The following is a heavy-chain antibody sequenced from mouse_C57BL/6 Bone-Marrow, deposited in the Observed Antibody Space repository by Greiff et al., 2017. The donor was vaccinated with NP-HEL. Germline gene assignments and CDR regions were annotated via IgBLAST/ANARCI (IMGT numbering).Heavy chain of an antibody. V-gene: IGHV3-1*01. CDR1: GYSITSGYD. CDR3: ARGYYDYDVAWFAY. J-gene: IGHJ3*01. Sequence: ESGPGMVKPSQSLSLTCTVTGYSITSGYDWHWIRHFPGNKLEWMGYISYSGSTNYNPSLKSRISITHDTSKNHFFLKLNSVTTEDTATYYCARGYYDYDVAWFAYWGQGTLVTVSA. CDR2: ISYSGST. D-gene: IGHD2-4*01.